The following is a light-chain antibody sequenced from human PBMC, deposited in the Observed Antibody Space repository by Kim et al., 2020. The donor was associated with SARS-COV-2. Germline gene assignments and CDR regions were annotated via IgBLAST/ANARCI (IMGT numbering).Light chain of an antibody. J-gene: IGKJ1*01. CDR2: AAS. Sequence: ASVGDRVTITCRASQGISNYLAWYQQKPGKVPKLLIYAASALRSGVPSRFSGSGSGTDFTLTISSLQPEDVATYYCQKYNGAPWTFGQGTKVDIK. CDR1: QGISNY. CDR3: QKYNGAPWT. V-gene: IGKV1-27*01.